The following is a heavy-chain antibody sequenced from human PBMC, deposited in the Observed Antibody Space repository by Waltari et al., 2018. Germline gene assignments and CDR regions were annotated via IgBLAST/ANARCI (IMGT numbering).Heavy chain of an antibody. CDR3: AKEDGRGLCFDY. V-gene: IGHV3-30*18. J-gene: IGHJ4*02. Sequence: QVQLVESGGGVVQPGRSLTLSFATSGITFRAYGMHWVRQAPGKGLEWVAVMSYDGRNKNYADSVKGRVTISRDSSNNTLYLQMNSLRAEDTAVYYCAKEDGRGLCFDYWGQGTLVTVSS. CDR1: GITFRAYG. CDR2: MSYDGRNK. D-gene: IGHD1-26*01.